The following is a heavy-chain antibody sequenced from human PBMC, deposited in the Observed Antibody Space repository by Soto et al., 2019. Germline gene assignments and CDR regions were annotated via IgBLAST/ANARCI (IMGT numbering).Heavy chain of an antibody. CDR3: ARGVGSSSWYYYYGLDV. J-gene: IGHJ6*02. CDR1: GYTFTGHY. Sequence: GASVKVSCKASGYTFTGHYMHWVRQAPGQGLEWMGWINPNSGGTKYAQKFQGWVTMTRDTSTSTTYMNLSRLRSDDTAVYYCARGVGSSSWYYYYGLDVWGQGTTVTVSS. D-gene: IGHD6-13*01. CDR2: INPNSGGT. V-gene: IGHV1-2*04.